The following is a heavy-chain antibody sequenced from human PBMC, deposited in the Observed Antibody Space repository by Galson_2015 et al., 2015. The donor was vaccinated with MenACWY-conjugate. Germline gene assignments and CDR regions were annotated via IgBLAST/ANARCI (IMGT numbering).Heavy chain of an antibody. D-gene: IGHD3-22*01. Sequence: SLRLSCAASGFTFSSYAMSWVRQAPGKGLEWVSAISGSGGSTYYADSVKGRFTISRDNSKNTLYLQMNSLRAEDTAVYYCAKDRDKSYYYDSSGYLPDYWGQGTLVTVSS. CDR3: AKDRDKSYYYDSSGYLPDY. CDR1: GFTFSSYA. CDR2: ISGSGGST. J-gene: IGHJ4*02. V-gene: IGHV3-23*01.